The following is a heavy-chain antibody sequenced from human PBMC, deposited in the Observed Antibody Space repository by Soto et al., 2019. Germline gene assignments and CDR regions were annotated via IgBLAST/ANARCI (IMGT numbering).Heavy chain of an antibody. Sequence: SETLSLTCSVAGGSISGGCYCWSWIRQPPGKGLEWIGNIYYSGNTYYNPSLKSRVTMSVDTSKNQFSLKLSSVTAADTAVYYCAREPNYYDSSGYYLFDYWGQGTLVTVSS. CDR3: AREPNYYDSSGYYLFDY. CDR1: GGSISGGCYC. CDR2: IYYSGNT. D-gene: IGHD3-22*01. J-gene: IGHJ4*02. V-gene: IGHV4-39*07.